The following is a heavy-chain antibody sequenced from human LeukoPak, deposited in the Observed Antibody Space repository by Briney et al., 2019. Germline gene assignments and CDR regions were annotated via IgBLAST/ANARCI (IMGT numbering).Heavy chain of an antibody. Sequence: TGGSLRLSCAASGFTFSSYAMHWVRQAPGKGLEWVAVISYDGSNKYYADSVKGRFTISRDNSKNTLYLQMNSLRAEDTAVYYCARVTLSSLPYFDYWGQGTLVTVSS. J-gene: IGHJ4*02. CDR3: ARVTLSSLPYFDY. CDR2: ISYDGSNK. D-gene: IGHD3-10*01. V-gene: IGHV3-30-3*01. CDR1: GFTFSSYA.